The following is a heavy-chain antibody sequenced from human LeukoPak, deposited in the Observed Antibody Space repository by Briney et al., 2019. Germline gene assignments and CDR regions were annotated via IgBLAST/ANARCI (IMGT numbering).Heavy chain of an antibody. CDR1: GGSISSYY. D-gene: IGHD5-18*01. CDR3: ARDLGVMVRAFDI. CDR2: IYYSGST. Sequence: SETLSLTCTVSGGSISSYYWSWIRQPPGKRLEWIGYIYYSGSTSYNPSLKSRVTISVDTSKNQISLKLSSVTAADTAVYYCARDLGVMVRAFDIWGQGTMVTVPS. J-gene: IGHJ3*02. V-gene: IGHV4-59*01.